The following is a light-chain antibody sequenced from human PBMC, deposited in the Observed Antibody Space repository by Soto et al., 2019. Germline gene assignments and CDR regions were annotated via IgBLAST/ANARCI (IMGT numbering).Light chain of an antibody. CDR2: DSS. V-gene: IGKV1-5*01. CDR3: QQYNSYPIT. J-gene: IGKJ5*01. Sequence: DIQMTQSPSTLSASVGDRFTITCRVSQSISSWLAWYQQKPGRAPKVLIYDSSSLESGVPSRFSGSGSGTEFTLTISSLQPDDFETYYCQQYNSYPITFGQGTRLEIK. CDR1: QSISSW.